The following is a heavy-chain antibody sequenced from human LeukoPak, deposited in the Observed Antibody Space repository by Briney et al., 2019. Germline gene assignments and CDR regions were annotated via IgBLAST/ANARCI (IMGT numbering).Heavy chain of an antibody. V-gene: IGHV3-74*01. D-gene: IGHD4-17*01. CDR2: ITNDGRST. CDR3: SRDMTTDAFDM. J-gene: IGHJ3*02. CDR1: GFTFSSYY. Sequence: GGSLRLSCAASGFTFSSYYMHWVRQAPGKGLVWVSRITNDGRSTSYADSVKGRFTISRDNAKNTLSLQMNSLRAEDTAVYFCSRDMTTDAFDMWGQGTLVTVSS.